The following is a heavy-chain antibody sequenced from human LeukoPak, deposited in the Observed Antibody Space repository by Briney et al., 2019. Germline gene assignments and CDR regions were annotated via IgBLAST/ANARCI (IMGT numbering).Heavy chain of an antibody. J-gene: IGHJ5*02. CDR3: ARGTETDYYDSSGWDNWFDP. D-gene: IGHD3-22*01. Sequence: SETLSLTCAVYGGSFSGYYWSWIRQPPGKGLEWIGEINHSGSTNYNPSLKSRVTISVDTSKNQFSLKLSSVTAADTAVYYWARGTETDYYDSSGWDNWFDPWGQGTLVTVSS. CDR1: GGSFSGYY. V-gene: IGHV4-34*01. CDR2: INHSGST.